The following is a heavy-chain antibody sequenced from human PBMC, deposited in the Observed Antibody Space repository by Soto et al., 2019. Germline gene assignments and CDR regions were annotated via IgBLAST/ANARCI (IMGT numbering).Heavy chain of an antibody. CDR1: GYTFTTHP. J-gene: IGHJ4*02. D-gene: IGHD2-15*01. CDR2: INAGNGDT. CDR3: ARDGYCSGGSCYGGLVDY. Sequence: QVHLVQSGAEVKKPGASVKVSCKASGYTFTTHPIHWVRQAPGQSLEWMGWINAGNGDTKYSQKLQGRVTITRDTSASTVYMERSSLRSEDTAVYYCARDGYCSGGSCYGGLVDYWGQGTLVTVSS. V-gene: IGHV1-3*01.